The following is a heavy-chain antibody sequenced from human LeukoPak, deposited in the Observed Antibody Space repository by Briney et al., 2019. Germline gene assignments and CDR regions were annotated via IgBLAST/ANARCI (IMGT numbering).Heavy chain of an antibody. V-gene: IGHV4-34*01. Sequence: SETLSLTCAVYGGSFSGYYWSWIRQPPGKGLEWIGEINHSGSTDYNPSLKSRVTISGDTSKNQFSLKLSSVTAADTAVYYCARDSYYDILTGYYSAAFDIWGQGTMVTVSS. D-gene: IGHD3-9*01. CDR3: ARDSYYDILTGYYSAAFDI. CDR1: GGSFSGYY. J-gene: IGHJ3*02. CDR2: INHSGST.